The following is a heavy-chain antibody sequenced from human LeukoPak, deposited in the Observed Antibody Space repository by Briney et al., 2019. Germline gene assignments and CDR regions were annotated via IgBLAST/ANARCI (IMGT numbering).Heavy chain of an antibody. Sequence: SETLSLTCTVSGGSISSYYWSWIRQPAGKGLEWIWRIYTSGSTNYNPSLKSRGTMSVDTSKNQFSLKLSSVTAADTAVYYCASAYYGDYEEIFDYWGQGTLVTVSS. CDR3: ASAYYGDYEEIFDY. CDR2: IYTSGST. V-gene: IGHV4-4*07. CDR1: GGSISSYY. J-gene: IGHJ4*02. D-gene: IGHD4-17*01.